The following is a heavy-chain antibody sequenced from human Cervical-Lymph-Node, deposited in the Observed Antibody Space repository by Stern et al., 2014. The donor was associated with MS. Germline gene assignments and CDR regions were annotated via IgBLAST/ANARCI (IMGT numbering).Heavy chain of an antibody. J-gene: IGHJ4*02. CDR3: ARELYDSSGYYYLIFDY. V-gene: IGHV1-3*01. CDR1: RYTFNNHA. D-gene: IGHD3-22*01. Sequence: QVQLMQSGAEVKKPGASVKVSCKASRYTFNNHAIHWVRQAPGRRLEWMGSINAGNGNTKYSQKFQVRVTITRDTSASTVYMELTSLRSEDTAVYYCARELYDSSGYYYLIFDYWGQGTLVTVSS. CDR2: INAGNGNT.